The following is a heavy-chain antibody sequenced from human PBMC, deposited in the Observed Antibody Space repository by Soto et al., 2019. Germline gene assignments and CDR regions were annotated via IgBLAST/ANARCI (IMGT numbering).Heavy chain of an antibody. Sequence: GGTLRLSCAASGFTFSDHDMDWVRNARGKGREGLGRTRNKANSYTPDHAASVKGIFTISRDDSQNSLYLQMNSMKTEDTALYYCALSSQAYYFDYWGQGTLVTVSS. J-gene: IGHJ4*02. CDR3: ALSSQAYYFDY. D-gene: IGHD3-10*01. V-gene: IGHV3-72*01. CDR1: GFTFSDHD. CDR2: TRNKANSYTP.